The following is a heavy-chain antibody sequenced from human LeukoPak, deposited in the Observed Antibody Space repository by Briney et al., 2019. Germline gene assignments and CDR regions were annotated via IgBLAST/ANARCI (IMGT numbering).Heavy chain of an antibody. J-gene: IGHJ6*03. Sequence: GGSLRLSCAASGFTVSSNYMSWVRQAPGKGLEWVSVIYSGGSTCYADSVKGRFTISRDNSKNTLYLQMNSPRAEDTAVYYCASGSGSYRTPYYYMDVWGTGTTVTVSS. V-gene: IGHV3-53*01. CDR3: ASGSGSYRTPYYYMDV. CDR2: IYSGGST. D-gene: IGHD3-10*01. CDR1: GFTVSSNY.